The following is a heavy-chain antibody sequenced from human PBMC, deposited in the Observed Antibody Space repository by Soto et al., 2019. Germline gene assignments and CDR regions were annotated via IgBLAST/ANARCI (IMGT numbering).Heavy chain of an antibody. J-gene: IGHJ4*02. CDR3: ASYRGALYFES. V-gene: IGHV4-59*01. CDR1: GRSMRSNF. Sequence: PSGTLSLTYSFSGRSMRSNFLVWIRQSPDKGLEWLGYVFYGGTDYNPSLGGRVSMSVETSKSQFSPKLTSVTVADTAVYYCASYRGALYFESWGPGILVTVSS. CDR2: VFYGGT. D-gene: IGHD3-16*01.